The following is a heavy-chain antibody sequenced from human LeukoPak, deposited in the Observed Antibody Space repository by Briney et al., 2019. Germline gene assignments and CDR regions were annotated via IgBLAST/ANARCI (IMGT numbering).Heavy chain of an antibody. Sequence: GGSLRLSCTASGFTFSSFAMSWVRQAPGKGLDWVSAISGSGDSTSYADSVRGRFIISRDNSKNRLYLQMDSLRAEDTAVYYCATNRTTGGHRFDYWGQGTLVTVSS. D-gene: IGHD1-1*01. J-gene: IGHJ4*02. V-gene: IGHV3-23*01. CDR1: GFTFSSFA. CDR2: ISGSGDST. CDR3: ATNRTTGGHRFDY.